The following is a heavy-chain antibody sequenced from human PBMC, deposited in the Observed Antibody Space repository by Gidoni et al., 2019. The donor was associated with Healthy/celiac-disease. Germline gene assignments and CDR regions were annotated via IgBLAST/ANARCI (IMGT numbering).Heavy chain of an antibody. V-gene: IGHV3-48*01. J-gene: IGHJ4*02. D-gene: IGHD3-10*01. Sequence: EVQLVESGGGLVQPGGSLRLSCAASGFTFSSYSMNWVRQAPGKGLEWVSYISSSSSTIYYADSVKGRFTSSRDNAKNSLYLQMNSLRAEDTAVYYCARDRYYGSGSYYNDTDYWGQGTLVTVSS. CDR2: ISSSSSTI. CDR1: GFTFSSYS. CDR3: ARDRYYGSGSYYNDTDY.